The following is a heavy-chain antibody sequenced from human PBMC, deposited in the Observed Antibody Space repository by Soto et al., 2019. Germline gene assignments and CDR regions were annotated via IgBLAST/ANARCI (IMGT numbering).Heavy chain of an antibody. J-gene: IGHJ4*02. CDR3: ARGLTVLRFLEWLPWKGRYYFDY. Sequence: SETLSLTCAVYGGSFSGYYWSWIRQPPGKGLEWIGEINHSGSTNYNPSLKSRVTISVDTSKNQFSLKLSSVTAADTAVYYCARGLTVLRFLEWLPWKGRYYFDYWGQGTLVTVSS. V-gene: IGHV4-34*01. CDR1: GGSFSGYY. D-gene: IGHD3-3*01. CDR2: INHSGST.